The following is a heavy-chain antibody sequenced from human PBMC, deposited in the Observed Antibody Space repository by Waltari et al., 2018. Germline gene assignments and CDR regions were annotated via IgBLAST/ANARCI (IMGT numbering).Heavy chain of an antibody. CDR3: ARDRGRGLYLDT. V-gene: IGHV4-4*02. Sequence: QLQLLESGPGLVKPSGILSLICAVSGDSLNYWSSWVRQPPGKGLEWIGQVLGSGRTNYNPSFASRVTISLDTSTHQFALKMTSATAADTALYYCARDRGRGLYLDTWGQGILVTVSP. CDR2: VLGSGRT. CDR1: GDSLNYW. D-gene: IGHD2-15*01. J-gene: IGHJ4*02.